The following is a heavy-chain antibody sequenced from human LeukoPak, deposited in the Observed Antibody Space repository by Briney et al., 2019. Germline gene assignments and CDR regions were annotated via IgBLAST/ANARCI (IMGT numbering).Heavy chain of an antibody. D-gene: IGHD3-22*01. CDR2: IYYSGST. CDR1: GGSISSYY. J-gene: IGHJ4*02. V-gene: IGHV4-59*12. Sequence: PSETLSLTCTVSGGSISSYYWSWIRQPPGKGLEWIGYIYYSGSTNYNPSLKSRVTISVDTSKNQFSLKLRSVTAADTAVYYCARGRLNYYDSSDYYYFDYWGQGTLVTVSS. CDR3: ARGRLNYYDSSDYYYFDY.